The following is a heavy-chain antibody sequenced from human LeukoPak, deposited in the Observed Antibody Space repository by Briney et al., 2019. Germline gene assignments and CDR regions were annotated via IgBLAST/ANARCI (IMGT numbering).Heavy chain of an antibody. D-gene: IGHD3-22*01. V-gene: IGHV3-23*01. CDR1: GFTFSSYA. Sequence: GGSLRLSCAASGFTFSSYAMSWVRQAPGKGLEWVSAISGSGGSTYYADSVKGRFTSSRDNSKNTLYLQMNSLRAEDTAVYYCATDHSNYYASSGYELFDYWRQGTLVTVSS. CDR2: ISGSGGST. J-gene: IGHJ4*02. CDR3: ATDHSNYYASSGYELFDY.